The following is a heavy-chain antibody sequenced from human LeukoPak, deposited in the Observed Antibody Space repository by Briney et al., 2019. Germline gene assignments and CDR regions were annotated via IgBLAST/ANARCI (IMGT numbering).Heavy chain of an antibody. J-gene: IGHJ5*02. CDR1: GYTLTELS. D-gene: IGHD4-23*01. V-gene: IGHV1-24*01. Sequence: ASVKVSCKVSGYTLTELSMHWVRQAPGKGLEWMGGFDPEDGETIYAQKFQGRVTMTEETSTDTAYMELSSLRSEDTAGYYCATAVGGAFLDPWGQGTLVTVSS. CDR2: FDPEDGET. CDR3: ATAVGGAFLDP.